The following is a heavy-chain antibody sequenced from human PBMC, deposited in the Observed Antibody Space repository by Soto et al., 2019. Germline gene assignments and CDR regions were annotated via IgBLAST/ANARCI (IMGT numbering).Heavy chain of an antibody. CDR2: INPDGSEK. D-gene: IGHD1-26*01. CDR3: ARGDEAYYYLAY. J-gene: IGHJ4*02. Sequence: GGSLRLSCVASGFTFSSYWMNWVRQAPGKGLEWVADINPDGSEKYFVDSVMGRFTVSRDNAKNSLYLQMNSLRAEDTAVYYCARGDEAYYYLAYWGQGTLVTVSS. CDR1: GFTFSSYW. V-gene: IGHV3-7*01.